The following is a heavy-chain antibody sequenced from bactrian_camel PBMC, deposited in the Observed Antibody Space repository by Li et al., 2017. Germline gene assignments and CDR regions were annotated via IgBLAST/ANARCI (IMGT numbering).Heavy chain of an antibody. J-gene: IGHJ6*01. CDR1: GSPFSTSC. CDR3: VADAELLFYGASWYPRCPATDFAT. CDR2: PDSANRP. Sequence: HVQLVESGGGSVQAGGSLRLSCAISGSPFSTSCIGWFRHSEGTEREGVAVPDSANRPTYADSVKGRFTISLDNTKTTMHLQMNGLKDEDTAVYYCVADAELLFYGASWYPRCPATDFATWGLGTQVTVS. V-gene: IGHV3S53*01. D-gene: IGHD3*01.